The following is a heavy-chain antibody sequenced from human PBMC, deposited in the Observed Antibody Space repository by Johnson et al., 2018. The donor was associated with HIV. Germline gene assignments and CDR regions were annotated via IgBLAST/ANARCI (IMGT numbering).Heavy chain of an antibody. V-gene: IGHV3-64*01. CDR3: ARCRDAYTLLSAFDS. J-gene: IGHJ3*02. CDR2: ISSNGGST. D-gene: IGHD5-24*01. Sequence: VQLVESGGGLVQPGGSLRLSCAASGFTFSTYAMNWVRQAPGKGLEYVSAISSNGGSTYYANSLKDRFTISRDNSKNTLYLQMGSLRAEDMAVYYCARCRDAYTLLSAFDSWGQGTMVTVSS. CDR1: GFTFSTYA.